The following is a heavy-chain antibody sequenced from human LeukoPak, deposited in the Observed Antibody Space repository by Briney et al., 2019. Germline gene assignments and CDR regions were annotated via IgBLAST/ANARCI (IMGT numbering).Heavy chain of an antibody. CDR3: AKDWAPHSGSHFDY. CDR1: GFTFSSYG. Sequence: GSLRLSCAASGFTFSSYGMHWVRQAPGKGLEWVAVIWYDGTHKSYADSVKGRFTISRDNSNSALYLDMNSLRAEDTALYYCAKDWAPHSGSHFDYWGQGTLVTVSS. V-gene: IGHV3-33*06. J-gene: IGHJ4*02. CDR2: IWYDGTHK. D-gene: IGHD1-26*01.